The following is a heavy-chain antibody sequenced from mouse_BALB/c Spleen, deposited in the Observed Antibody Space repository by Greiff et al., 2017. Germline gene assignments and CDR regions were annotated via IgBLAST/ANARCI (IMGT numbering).Heavy chain of an antibody. CDR2: ISSGGSYT. V-gene: IGHV5-9-3*01. CDR3: ARQDGYYDY. Sequence: EVQRVESGGGLVKPGGSLKLSCAASGFTFSSYAMSWVRQTPEKRLEWVATISSGGSYTYYPDSVKGRFTISRDNAKNTLYLQMSSLRSEDTAMYYCARQDGYYDYWGQGTTLTVSS. CDR1: GFTFSSYA. D-gene: IGHD2-3*01. J-gene: IGHJ2*01.